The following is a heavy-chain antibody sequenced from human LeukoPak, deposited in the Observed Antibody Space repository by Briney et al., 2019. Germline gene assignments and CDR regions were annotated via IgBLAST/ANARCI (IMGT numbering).Heavy chain of an antibody. CDR1: GYTFTSYY. CDR2: INPSGGST. D-gene: IGHD1-26*01. CDR3: ARDLYSGSYGGRDNWFDP. V-gene: IGHV1-46*01. J-gene: IGHJ5*02. Sequence: ASVKVSCKASGYTFTSYYMHWVRQAPGQGLEWMGIINPSGGSTSYAQKFQGRVTMTRDTSTSTVYMELSSLRSEDTAAYYCARDLYSGSYGGRDNWFDPWGQGTLVTVSS.